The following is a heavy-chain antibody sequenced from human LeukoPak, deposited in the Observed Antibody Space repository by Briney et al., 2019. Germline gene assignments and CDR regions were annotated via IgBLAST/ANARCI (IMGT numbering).Heavy chain of an antibody. CDR1: GGSFSGYY. J-gene: IGHJ5*02. CDR3: ATVAAAGFWFDP. V-gene: IGHV4-34*01. CDR2: INHSGST. Sequence: SETLSLTCAVYGGSFSGYYRSWIRQPPGKGLEWIGEINHSGSTNYNPSLKSRVTISVDTSKNQFSLKLSSVTAADTAVYYCATVAAAGFWFDPWGQGTLVTVSS. D-gene: IGHD6-13*01.